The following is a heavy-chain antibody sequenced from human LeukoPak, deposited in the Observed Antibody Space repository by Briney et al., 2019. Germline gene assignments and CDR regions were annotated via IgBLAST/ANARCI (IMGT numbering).Heavy chain of an antibody. D-gene: IGHD1-1*01. J-gene: IGHJ4*02. CDR1: GYTFTSYH. V-gene: IGHV1-46*01. CDR2: LKSSGDTT. Sequence: GASVEVSCKTSGYTFTSYHMHWVRQAPGQGLEWVGILKSSGDTTVYAQKFQGRVTVTRDTSTSTVYMELSSLSSEDTAVYYCAREDPHTYNFDFWGPGTLVNVSS. CDR3: AREDPHTYNFDF.